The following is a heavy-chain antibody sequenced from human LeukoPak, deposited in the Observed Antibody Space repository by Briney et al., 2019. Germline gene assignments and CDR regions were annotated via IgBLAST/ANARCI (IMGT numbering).Heavy chain of an antibody. J-gene: IGHJ4*02. CDR3: ARYCSGGSCYQLMERQGY. Sequence: GGSLRLSCAASGFTFSSYSMNWVRQAPGKGLEWVSSISSSSSSYMYYADSVKGRFTISRDNAKNSLYLHMNSLRAEDTAVYYCARYCSGGSCYQLMERQGYWGQGTLVTVSS. CDR1: GFTFSSYS. CDR2: ISSSSSSYM. D-gene: IGHD2-15*01. V-gene: IGHV3-21*01.